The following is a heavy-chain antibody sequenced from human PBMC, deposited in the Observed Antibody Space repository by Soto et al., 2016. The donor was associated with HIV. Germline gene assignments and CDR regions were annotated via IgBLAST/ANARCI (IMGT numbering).Heavy chain of an antibody. D-gene: IGHD6-19*01. J-gene: IGHJ4*02. Sequence: EVQLVESGGGLVQPGGSLRLSCAAPGFTFSSYWMYWVRQAPGKGLVWVSRINGDGSTITYADSVKGRFTISRDNTKNTLFLQMNSLRADDTAVYYCARYWGGYSNAWLRYSHHFDYWGQGIRVTVSS. V-gene: IGHV3-74*01. CDR1: GFTFSSYW. CDR3: ARYWGGYSNAWLRYSHHFDY. CDR2: INGDGSTI.